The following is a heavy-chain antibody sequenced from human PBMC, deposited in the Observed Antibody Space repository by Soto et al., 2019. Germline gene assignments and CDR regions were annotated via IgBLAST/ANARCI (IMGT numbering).Heavy chain of an antibody. J-gene: IGHJ6*02. D-gene: IGHD3-10*01. CDR2: IIPIFGTA. V-gene: IGHV1-69*01. Sequence: AAPVEFSSTASGGTFSSYAINWVRPAPGKGLEWMGGIIPIFGTANYAQKFQGRVTITADESTSTAYMELSSLRSEDTAVYYCAAGSGSYYTGRYYYGMDVWVQGTTVTVS. CDR3: AAGSGSYYTGRYYYGMDV. CDR1: GGTFSSYA.